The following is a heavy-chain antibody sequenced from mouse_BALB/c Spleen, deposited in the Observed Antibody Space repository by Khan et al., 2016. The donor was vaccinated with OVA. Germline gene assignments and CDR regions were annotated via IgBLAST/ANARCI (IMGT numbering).Heavy chain of an antibody. CDR3: ARGDYYGSRSFAY. CDR1: GYSFTGYY. D-gene: IGHD1-1*01. CDR2: ISCYNGST. Sequence: LVKTGASVKISCKASGYSFTGYYMHWVKQSHGKSLEWIGYISCYNGSTTYNQKFKGKATFTVDTSSSTVYLQFTSLTSEDSAVYYCARGDYYGSRSFAYWGQGTLVTVSA. V-gene: IGHV1S34*01. J-gene: IGHJ3*01.